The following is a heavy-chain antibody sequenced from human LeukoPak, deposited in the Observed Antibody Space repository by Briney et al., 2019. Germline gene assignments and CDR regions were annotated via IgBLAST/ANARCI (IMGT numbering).Heavy chain of an antibody. J-gene: IGHJ6*03. CDR1: GFTVSSNY. V-gene: IGHV3-53*01. CDR3: ASSSLRFLEWFPNYYYMDV. CDR2: IYSGGST. D-gene: IGHD3-3*01. Sequence: GGSLRLSCAASGFTVSSNYMSWVRQAPGKGLEWVSVIYSGGSTYYADSVKGRFTISRDNSKNTPYLQMNSLRAEDTAVYYCASSSLRFLEWFPNYYYMDVWGKGTTVTVSS.